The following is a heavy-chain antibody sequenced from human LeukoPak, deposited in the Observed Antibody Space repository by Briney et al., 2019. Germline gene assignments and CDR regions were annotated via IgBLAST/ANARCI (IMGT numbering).Heavy chain of an antibody. CDR2: VNSDGSSI. V-gene: IGHV3-74*01. CDR3: ARDPRGLRGVLYYFDY. D-gene: IGHD3-10*01. CDR1: GFTFSSYW. Sequence: GGSLRLSCAASGFTFSSYWMHWVRQGPGKGPVWVSRVNSDGSSIRYADSVKGRFTISRDNAKNTLYLQMNSLRAEGTAVYYCARDPRGLRGVLYYFDYWGQGTLVTVSS. J-gene: IGHJ4*02.